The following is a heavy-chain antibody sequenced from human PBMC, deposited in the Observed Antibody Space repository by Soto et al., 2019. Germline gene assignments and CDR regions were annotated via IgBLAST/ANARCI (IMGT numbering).Heavy chain of an antibody. CDR1: GGTFSSYA. CDR3: AREVVVAATLFDPDRLRYGMAV. J-gene: IGHJ6*02. CDR2: ISAYNGNT. D-gene: IGHD2-15*01. Sequence: ASVKVSCKAPGGTFSSYAISWVRQAPGQGLEGMVWISAYNGNTNYAQKLQGRVTMTTDTSTSTAYMELRSLRSDDTAVYYCAREVVVAATLFDPDRLRYGMAVWGQGTTVTVSS. V-gene: IGHV1-18*01.